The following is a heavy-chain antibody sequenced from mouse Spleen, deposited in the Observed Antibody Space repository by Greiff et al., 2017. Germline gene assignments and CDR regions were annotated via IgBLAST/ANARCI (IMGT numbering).Heavy chain of an antibody. CDR2: IWGDGST. J-gene: IGHJ1*01. D-gene: IGHD2-10*02. Sequence: QVQLKESGPGLVAPSQSLSITCTVSGFSLTGYGVNWVRQPPGKGLEWLGMIWGDGSTDYNSALKSRLSISKDNSKSQVFLKMNSLQTDDTARYYCARDKEYGNYHHWYFDVWGAGTTVTVSS. V-gene: IGHV2-6-7*01. CDR1: GFSLTGYG. CDR3: ARDKEYGNYHHWYFDV.